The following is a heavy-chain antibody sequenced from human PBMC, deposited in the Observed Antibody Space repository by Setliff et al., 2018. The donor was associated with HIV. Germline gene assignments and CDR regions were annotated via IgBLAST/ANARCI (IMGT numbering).Heavy chain of an antibody. CDR2: IVVGSGNT. J-gene: IGHJ6*03. D-gene: IGHD3-3*01. Sequence: VASVKVSCKASGFTFTSSAMQWVRQARGQRLEWMGWIVVGSGNTNYAQKFQGRVTMTRDTSTSTVYMQLSTLRSEDTAVYYCARDGHYNFWSGYGYYYYHMDVWGKGTTVTVSS. V-gene: IGHV1-58*02. CDR3: ARDGHYNFWSGYGYYYYHMDV. CDR1: GFTFTSSA.